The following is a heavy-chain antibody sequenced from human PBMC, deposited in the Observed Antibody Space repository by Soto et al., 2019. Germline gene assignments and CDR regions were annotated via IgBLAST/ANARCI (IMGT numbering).Heavy chain of an antibody. Sequence: SETLSLTCAVYGGSFSDYYWDWIRQPPGKGLEWIGEINHSGNTNYNPSLKSRVTISLDTSKNQLSVKLRSVTAADTTVYYCARGRDYYDILSGYVNWFDPWGQGTLVTVSS. D-gene: IGHD3-9*01. CDR1: GGSFSDYY. CDR2: INHSGNT. V-gene: IGHV4-34*01. J-gene: IGHJ5*02. CDR3: ARGRDYYDILSGYVNWFDP.